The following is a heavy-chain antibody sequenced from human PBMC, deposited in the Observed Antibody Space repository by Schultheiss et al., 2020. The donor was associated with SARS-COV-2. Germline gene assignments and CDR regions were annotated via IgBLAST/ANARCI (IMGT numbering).Heavy chain of an antibody. Sequence: ASVKVSCKASGYTFTSYGISWVRQAPGQGLEWMGWISAYNGNTNYAQKLQGRVTMTTDTSTSTAYMELRSLRSEDTAVYYCARASKGYGSGSRYFDYWGQGTLVTVSS. J-gene: IGHJ4*02. CDR1: GYTFTSYG. V-gene: IGHV1-18*01. CDR2: ISAYNGNT. D-gene: IGHD3-10*01. CDR3: ARASKGYGSGSRYFDY.